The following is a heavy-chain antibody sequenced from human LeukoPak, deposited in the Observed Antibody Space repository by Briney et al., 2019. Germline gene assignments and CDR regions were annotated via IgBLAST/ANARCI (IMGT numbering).Heavy chain of an antibody. J-gene: IGHJ5*02. Sequence: GGSLRLSCAASGFTFSSYWMRWVRQAPGKGLVWVSRINSDGSSTSYADSVKGRFTISRDNAKNTLYLQMNSLRAEDTAVYYCARDYYTINWFDPWGQGTLVTVSS. V-gene: IGHV3-74*01. CDR3: ARDYYTINWFDP. CDR2: INSDGSST. CDR1: GFTFSSYW. D-gene: IGHD3-3*01.